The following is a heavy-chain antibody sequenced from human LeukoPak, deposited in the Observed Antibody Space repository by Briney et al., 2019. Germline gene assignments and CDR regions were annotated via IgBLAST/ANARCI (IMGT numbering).Heavy chain of an antibody. V-gene: IGHV3-11*04. D-gene: IGHD3-3*01. J-gene: IGHJ6*03. CDR1: GFTFSDYY. Sequence: GGSLRLSCAASGFTFSDYYMSWIRQAPGKGLEWVSYISSSGSTIYYADSVKGRFTISRDNAKNSLYLQMNSLRAEDTAVYYCARPGGRYYDFWSGYSSPYYMDVWGKGTTVTVSS. CDR3: ARPGGRYYDFWSGYSSPYYMDV. CDR2: ISSSGSTI.